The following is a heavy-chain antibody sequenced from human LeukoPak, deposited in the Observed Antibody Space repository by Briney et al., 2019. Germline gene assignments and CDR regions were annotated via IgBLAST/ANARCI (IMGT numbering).Heavy chain of an antibody. D-gene: IGHD3-9*01. CDR3: VRGYYDIVTAYFALYYYGMDV. J-gene: IGHJ6*02. Sequence: PGGSLRLSCAASGFTFSTYSMNWVRQAPGKGLEWVSYISSSRGTIYYADSVKGRFTISRDNAENSMYLLMKSLRAEDTAVYYCVRGYYDIVTAYFALYYYGMDVWGQGTTVTVSS. CDR2: ISSSRGTI. CDR1: GFTFSTYS. V-gene: IGHV3-48*01.